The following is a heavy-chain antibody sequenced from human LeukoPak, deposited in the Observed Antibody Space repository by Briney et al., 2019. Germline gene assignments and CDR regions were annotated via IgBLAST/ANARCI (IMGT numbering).Heavy chain of an antibody. CDR1: GDSISSHY. Sequence: PSETLSLTCTVSGDSISSHYWSWIRQPAGKGLEWIGRIYSSGSTNYNPSLKSRVTISVATSLATSKNQFSLKLSSVTAADTAVYYCAGNSNSVTLDAFDIWGQGTMVTVSS. D-gene: IGHD4-23*01. J-gene: IGHJ3*02. V-gene: IGHV4-4*07. CDR2: IYSSGST. CDR3: AGNSNSVTLDAFDI.